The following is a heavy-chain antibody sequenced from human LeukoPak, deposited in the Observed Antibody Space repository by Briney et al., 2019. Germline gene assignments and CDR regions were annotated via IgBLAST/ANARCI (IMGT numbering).Heavy chain of an antibody. J-gene: IGHJ4*02. Sequence: SETLSLTCTVSGGSISPYYWTWIRQSPGKALEWIGYIYYSGRTSYNPSLKSRVTMSVDTSKNQFSLQLSSVTAADTAVYYCARDISGYYSHFDYWGQGTLVTVSS. CDR2: IYYSGRT. D-gene: IGHD3-22*01. CDR3: ARDISGYYSHFDY. V-gene: IGHV4-59*12. CDR1: GGSISPYY.